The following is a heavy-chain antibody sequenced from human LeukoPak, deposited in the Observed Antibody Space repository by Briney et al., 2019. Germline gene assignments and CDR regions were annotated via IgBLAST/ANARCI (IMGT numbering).Heavy chain of an antibody. J-gene: IGHJ4*02. D-gene: IGHD3-22*01. CDR1: GYTFTGYY. CDR3: ARDEYYYDSSGYYSVVANY. V-gene: IGHV1-2*02. CDR2: INPNSGGT. Sequence: ASVKVSCRASGYTFTGYYMHWVRQAPGQGLEWMGWINPNSGGTNYAQKFQGRVTMTRDTSISTAYMELRSLRSDDTAVYYCARDEYYYDSSGYYSVVANYWGQGTLVTVSS.